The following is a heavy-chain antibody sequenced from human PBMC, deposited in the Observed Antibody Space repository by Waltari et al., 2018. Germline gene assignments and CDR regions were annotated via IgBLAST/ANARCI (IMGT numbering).Heavy chain of an antibody. CDR1: GAPLTAGGFY. CDR2: VYYDGES. J-gene: IGHJ4*02. CDR3: VRATAGAASPFDY. D-gene: IGHD6-19*01. V-gene: IGHV4-31*03. Sequence: QVHLQESAPGLVKPSETLSLTCTVAGAPLTAGGFYWGWVRQRPGKGLEWIGYVYYDGESFYSPSLTSRIVISLDKTKNQFSLKLGSVTAADTATYFCVRATAGAASPFDYWGKGTLVTVSS.